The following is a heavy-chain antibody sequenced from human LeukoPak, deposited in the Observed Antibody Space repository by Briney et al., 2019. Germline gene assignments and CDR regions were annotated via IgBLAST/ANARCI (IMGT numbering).Heavy chain of an antibody. V-gene: IGHV3-21*01. D-gene: IGHD3-22*01. CDR1: GFTFSSYS. CDR3: ARARVVVNFDY. Sequence: GESLRLSCAAFGFTFSSYSMNWVRQAPGKGLEWVSSISSSSSYIYYADSVKGRFTISRDNAKNSLYLQMNSLRAEDTAVYYCARARVVVNFDYWGQGTLVTVSS. CDR2: ISSSSSYI. J-gene: IGHJ4*02.